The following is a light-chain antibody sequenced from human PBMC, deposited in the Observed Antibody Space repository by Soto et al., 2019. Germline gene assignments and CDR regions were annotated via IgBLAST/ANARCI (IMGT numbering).Light chain of an antibody. J-gene: IGKJ4*01. CDR2: DAS. V-gene: IGKV3-15*01. CDR1: QSVSRSY. Sequence: EIVMTQSPATLSVSPGERVTLSCRASQSVSRSYLAWYQHKPGQSPRLLISDASTGASGIPPRFSGSGSGTEFTLTIDRLQSADFAVYYCQQYDRWPVTFGGGTKVDIK. CDR3: QQYDRWPVT.